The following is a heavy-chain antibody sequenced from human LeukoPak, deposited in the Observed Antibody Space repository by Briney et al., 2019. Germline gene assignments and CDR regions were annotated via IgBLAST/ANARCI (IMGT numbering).Heavy chain of an antibody. CDR1: GGSISSYY. J-gene: IGHJ4*02. CDR2: IYYSGST. D-gene: IGHD5-18*01. CDR3: TRASRGYSYGFAEY. V-gene: IGHV4-59*01. Sequence: SETLSLTCTVSGGSISSYYWSWIRQPPGKGLEWIGYIYYSGSTNYNPSLKSRVTISVDTSKNQFSLKLSSVTAADTAVYYCTRASRGYSYGFAEYWGQGTLVTVSS.